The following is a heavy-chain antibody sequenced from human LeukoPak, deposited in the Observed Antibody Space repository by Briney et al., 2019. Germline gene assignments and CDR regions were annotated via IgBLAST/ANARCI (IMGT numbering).Heavy chain of an antibody. Sequence: GGSLRLSCAASGFTFSSYWMHWVRQAPGKGLVWVSRVDSDGSSTTYAGSVKGLFTISRDNAKSTLYLQMNSLRAEDTAVYYCARGITIFGVVNDAFDIWGQGTMVTVSS. V-gene: IGHV3-74*01. CDR1: GFTFSSYW. CDR2: VDSDGSST. J-gene: IGHJ3*02. D-gene: IGHD3-3*01. CDR3: ARGITIFGVVNDAFDI.